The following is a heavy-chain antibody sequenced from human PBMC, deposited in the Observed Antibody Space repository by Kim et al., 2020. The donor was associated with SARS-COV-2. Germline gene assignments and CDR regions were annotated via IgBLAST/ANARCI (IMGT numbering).Heavy chain of an antibody. V-gene: IGHV3-30*04. D-gene: IGHD6-13*01. J-gene: IGHJ4*02. CDR3: ARDWNRQQLEGI. CDR1: GFTFSSYA. Sequence: GGSLRLSCAASGFTFSSYAMHWVRQAPGKGLEWVAVISYDGSNKYYADSVKGRFTISRDNSKNTLYLQMNSLRAEDTAVYYCARDWNRQQLEGIWGQGTLVTVSS. CDR2: ISYDGSNK.